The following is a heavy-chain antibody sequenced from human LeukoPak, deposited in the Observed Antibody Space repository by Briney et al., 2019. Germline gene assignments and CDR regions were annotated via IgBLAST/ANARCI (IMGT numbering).Heavy chain of an antibody. Sequence: ASVKVSCKASGYTFTSYGISWVRQAPGQGLEWMGWISAYNGNTNYAQKLQGRVTMTTDTSTSTAYMELRSLRSDDTAVYYCARARDYGDYVLIDAFDIWGQGTMVTVSS. D-gene: IGHD4-17*01. J-gene: IGHJ3*02. V-gene: IGHV1-18*01. CDR2: ISAYNGNT. CDR3: ARARDYGDYVLIDAFDI. CDR1: GYTFTSYG.